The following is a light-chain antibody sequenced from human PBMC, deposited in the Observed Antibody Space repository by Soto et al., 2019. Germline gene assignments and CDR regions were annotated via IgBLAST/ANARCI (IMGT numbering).Light chain of an antibody. J-gene: IGKJ2*01. CDR2: GSS. CDR3: LQDHTYPYT. Sequence: AIQLTQSPSSLSASVGDRVTITCGPSQGIENVAWYKQKPGKAPQFVLFGSSNLQSGVPSRFSGSGSGTDFTLTISGLQPDDFATYYCLQDHTYPYTFGQGTKVEL. CDR1: QGIEN. V-gene: IGKV1-6*01.